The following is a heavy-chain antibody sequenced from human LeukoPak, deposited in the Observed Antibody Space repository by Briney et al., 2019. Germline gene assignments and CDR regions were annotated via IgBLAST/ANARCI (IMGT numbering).Heavy chain of an antibody. J-gene: IGHJ2*01. CDR2: IYTSGST. CDR1: GGSISSYY. Sequence: PSETLSLTCTVSGGSISSYYWSWIRQPAGKGLEWIGRIYTSGSTNYNPSLKSRVTMSVDTSKNQFSLKLSSVTAADTAVYYCARAQGPQLLPRTPYWYFDLWGRGTLVTVSS. D-gene: IGHD2-2*01. V-gene: IGHV4-4*07. CDR3: ARAQGPQLLPRTPYWYFDL.